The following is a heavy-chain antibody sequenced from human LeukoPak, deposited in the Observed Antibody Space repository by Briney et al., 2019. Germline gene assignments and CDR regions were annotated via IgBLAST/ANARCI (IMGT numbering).Heavy chain of an antibody. V-gene: IGHV4-4*07. CDR1: GGSISSYF. CDR3: AREKSVTGSPYYFDY. Sequence: PSETLSLTCTVSGGSISSYFWSWVRQPAGKGLEGMGRIYTNEDTNYSPSLKSRVTMSVDTSKNQFSLKLNSVPAADTAVYYCAREKSVTGSPYYFDYWGQGTLVTVSS. CDR2: IYTNEDT. J-gene: IGHJ4*02. D-gene: IGHD3-9*01.